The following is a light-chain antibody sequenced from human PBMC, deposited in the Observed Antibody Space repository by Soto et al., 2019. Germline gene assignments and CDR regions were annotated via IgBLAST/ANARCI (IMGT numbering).Light chain of an antibody. CDR3: CSNAVGSTYV. CDR2: EAY. V-gene: IGLV2-23*01. CDR1: RTDVGSHKL. J-gene: IGLJ1*01. Sequence: QSVLTQPAGVSGSPGQSISICCTGTRTDVGSHKLVAWYQQYPGNDPKLIIFEAYKRPSGVSNRFSGSKSGSTASLTISGLQAKDEADYYCCSNAVGSTYVFGTGTKVTVL.